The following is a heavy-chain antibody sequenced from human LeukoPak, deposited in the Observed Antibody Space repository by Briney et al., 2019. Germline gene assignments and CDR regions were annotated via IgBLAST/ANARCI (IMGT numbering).Heavy chain of an antibody. J-gene: IGHJ5*02. CDR1: GGSISSSSYY. CDR2: IYFSGST. D-gene: IGHD6-13*01. Sequence: PSEPLSLTCTVSGGSISSSSYYWGWIRPPPGKGLEWIGCIYFSGSTYYNPSLNSRVTISVATSKTPFSLKLTSVTAADTAVYYCASTIAAAGNPYNWFDPWGQGTLVTVSS. V-gene: IGHV4-39*01. CDR3: ASTIAAAGNPYNWFDP.